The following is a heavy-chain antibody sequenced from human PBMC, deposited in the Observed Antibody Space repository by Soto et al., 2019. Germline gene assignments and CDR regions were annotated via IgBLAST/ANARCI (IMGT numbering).Heavy chain of an antibody. V-gene: IGHV4-34*01. D-gene: IGHD2-2*01. J-gene: IGHJ5*02. CDR3: ARGACSSTSCYLWWFDP. Sequence: SETLSLTCAVYGGSFSGYYWSWIRQPPGKGLEWIGEINHSGSTNYNPSLKSRVTISVDTSKNQFSLKLSSVTAADTAVYYCARGACSSTSCYLWWFDPWGQGTLVTVSS. CDR1: GGSFSGYY. CDR2: INHSGST.